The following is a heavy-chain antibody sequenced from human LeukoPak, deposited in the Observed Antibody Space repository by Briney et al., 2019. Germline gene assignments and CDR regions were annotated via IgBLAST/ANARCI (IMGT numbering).Heavy chain of an antibody. CDR2: INHSGST. J-gene: IGHJ5*02. V-gene: IGHV4-39*07. CDR3: ARPMTTVTTRFDP. Sequence: SETLSLTRTVSGGSISSSSYYWGWIRQPPGKGLEWIGEINHSGSTNYNPSLKSRVTISVDTSKNQFSLKLSSVTAADTAVYYCARPMTTVTTRFDPWGQGTLVTVSS. CDR1: GGSISSSSYY. D-gene: IGHD4-17*01.